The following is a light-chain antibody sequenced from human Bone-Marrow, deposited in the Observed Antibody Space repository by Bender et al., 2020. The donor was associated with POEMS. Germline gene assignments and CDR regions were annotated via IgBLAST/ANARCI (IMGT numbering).Light chain of an antibody. CDR1: SSNIGAHA. CDR2: SGH. J-gene: IGLJ3*02. CDR3: AVWDASLNGWV. Sequence: QSVLTQPPSASGTPGQRVTISCSGGSSNIGAHAVNWYQHLPGTAPKLLIYSGHRRPSEVPDRFSGSRSGTSASLAISGLQSEDEADYYCAVWDASLNGWVFGGGTKLTVL. V-gene: IGLV1-44*01.